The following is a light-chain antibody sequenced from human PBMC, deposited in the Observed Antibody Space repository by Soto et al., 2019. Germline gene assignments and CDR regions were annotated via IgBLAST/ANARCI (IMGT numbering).Light chain of an antibody. V-gene: IGKV1-5*03. CDR3: QQYDSDPLT. CDR2: NTS. CDR1: QSISSW. J-gene: IGKJ4*01. Sequence: DIQMTQSPSTLSASVGDRVTITCRASQSISSWLAWYQQKPGKAPNLLIYNTSSLESGVPSRFSGSGSGTEFTLTVNSLQHDDFATYYCQQYDSDPLTFGGGTKVEIK.